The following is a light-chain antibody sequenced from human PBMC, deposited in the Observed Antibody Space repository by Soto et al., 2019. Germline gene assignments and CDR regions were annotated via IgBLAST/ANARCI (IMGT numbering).Light chain of an antibody. CDR2: DNH. Sequence: QSVLTQPPSVSAAPGQKVTISCSGSSSNIGNNYVSWFQQLPGKAPKLLIYDNHKRPSGIPDRFSGSKSGTSATLGITGLQTGDEADYYCGTWDNSLSAGVLGTGTKGTVL. V-gene: IGLV1-51*01. CDR3: GTWDNSLSAGV. J-gene: IGLJ1*01. CDR1: SSNIGNNY.